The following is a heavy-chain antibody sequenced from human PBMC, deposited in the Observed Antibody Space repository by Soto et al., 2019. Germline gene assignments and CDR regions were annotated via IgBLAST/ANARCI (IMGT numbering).Heavy chain of an antibody. CDR2: IIPILGTA. D-gene: IGHD6-19*01. V-gene: IGHV1-69*13. CDR3: ARAWRAVAGQVYFDY. Sequence: SVKVSCKASGGTFSSYAISWVRQAPGQGLEWMGGIIPILGTANYAQKFQGRVTITADESTSTAYMELSSLRSEDTAVYYCARAWRAVAGQVYFDYWGQGTMVTVSS. CDR1: GGTFSSYA. J-gene: IGHJ4*02.